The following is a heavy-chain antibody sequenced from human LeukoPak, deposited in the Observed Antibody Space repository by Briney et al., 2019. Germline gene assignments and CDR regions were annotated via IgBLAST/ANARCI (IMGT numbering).Heavy chain of an antibody. CDR1: GFTLSSYA. CDR3: AREGATAYYFDY. J-gene: IGHJ4*02. Sequence: GGSLRLSCAASGFTLSSYAMHWVRQAPGKGLERGAVISYDGSNKYYADSVKGRFTISRDNSKNTLYLQMNSLRAEDTAVYYCAREGATAYYFDYWGQGTLVTVSS. V-gene: IGHV3-30-3*01. D-gene: IGHD1-26*01. CDR2: ISYDGSNK.